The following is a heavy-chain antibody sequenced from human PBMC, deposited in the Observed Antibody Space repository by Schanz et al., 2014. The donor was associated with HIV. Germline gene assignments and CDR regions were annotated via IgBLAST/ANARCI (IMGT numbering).Heavy chain of an antibody. Sequence: QVQLVQSGAEVEKPGASVKVSCKASGYTFLGYDINWVRQATGQGPGWMGWMTPMNGHTDYAQKFQGRVTMTSDTSTSTAYMELRSLRSEDTAIYYCARGGYYSANEVGFDHWGQGTLVAVSS. CDR3: ARGGYYSANEVGFDH. D-gene: IGHD4-4*01. J-gene: IGHJ4*02. CDR2: MTPMNGHT. CDR1: GYTFLGYD. V-gene: IGHV1-8*01.